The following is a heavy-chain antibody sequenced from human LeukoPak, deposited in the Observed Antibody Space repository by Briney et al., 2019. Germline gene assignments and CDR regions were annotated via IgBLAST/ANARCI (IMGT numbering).Heavy chain of an antibody. CDR1: GFTFSSYA. Sequence: PGGSLRLSCAASGFTFSSYAMSWVRQDPGKGLEWVSAISGSGGSTYYADSVKGRFTISRDNSKNTLYLQMNSLRAEDTAVYYCAKDPGVLLWFGELSGFDYWGQGTLVTVSS. J-gene: IGHJ4*02. CDR3: AKDPGVLLWFGELSGFDY. CDR2: ISGSGGST. V-gene: IGHV3-23*01. D-gene: IGHD3-10*01.